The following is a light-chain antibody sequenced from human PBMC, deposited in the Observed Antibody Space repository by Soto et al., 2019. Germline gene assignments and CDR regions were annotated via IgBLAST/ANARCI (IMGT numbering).Light chain of an antibody. CDR2: LGS. CDR3: MQAVQTPWT. V-gene: IGKV2-28*01. J-gene: IGKJ1*01. CDR1: QSLLHSNGYNY. Sequence: DIVMTQSPLSLPVTPGEPASISCRSSQSLLHSNGYNYLDWYLQKPGQSPQLLIYLGSNRASGVPDRFSGSGSGTDSTLKISRVEAEDVGVYYCMQAVQTPWTFGQGTKVEIK.